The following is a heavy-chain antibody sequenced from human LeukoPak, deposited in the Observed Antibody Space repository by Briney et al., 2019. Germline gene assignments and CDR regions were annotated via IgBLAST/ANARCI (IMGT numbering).Heavy chain of an antibody. J-gene: IGHJ4*02. CDR3: ARHVVAVGFDY. D-gene: IGHD3-22*01. CDR2: IYYSGNT. Sequence: SETLSLTCTVSGGSIASSSYYWGWIRQPPGKGLEWIGSIYYSGNTYYNPSLKSRVTISVDTSKNQFSLRLSSVTAEDTAVYYCARHVVAVGFDYWGQGTLVTVSS. V-gene: IGHV4-39*01. CDR1: GGSIASSSYY.